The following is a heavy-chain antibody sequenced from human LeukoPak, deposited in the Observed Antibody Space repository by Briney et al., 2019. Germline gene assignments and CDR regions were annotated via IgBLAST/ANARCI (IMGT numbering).Heavy chain of an antibody. V-gene: IGHV3-23*01. CDR1: GFTFSSYS. CDR2: ISGSGGRI. CDR3: AKNPRLEGWIYFDS. Sequence: GGSLRLSCAASGFTFSSYSMSWVRQAPGKGPEWVSSISGSGGRIDYADSVKGRFTISRDNSKNTLSLQTNSLTAEDTAVYYCAKNPRLEGWIYFDSWGQGILVTVSS. J-gene: IGHJ4*02. D-gene: IGHD1-1*01.